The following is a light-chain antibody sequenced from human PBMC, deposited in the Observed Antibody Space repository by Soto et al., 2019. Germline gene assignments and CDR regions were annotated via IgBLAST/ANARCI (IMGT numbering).Light chain of an antibody. J-gene: IGKJ2*01. V-gene: IGKV3-20*01. CDR3: QQYGSSPPYT. CDR2: GAS. Sequence: EIVLTQSPGTLSLSPGERATLSCRASQSVSSSSLAWYQQKPGQAPRLLVYGASSRATGIPDRFSGSASGTVFILTISRLEPEDFAVYYCQQYGSSPPYTFGQGTKLEIK. CDR1: QSVSSSS.